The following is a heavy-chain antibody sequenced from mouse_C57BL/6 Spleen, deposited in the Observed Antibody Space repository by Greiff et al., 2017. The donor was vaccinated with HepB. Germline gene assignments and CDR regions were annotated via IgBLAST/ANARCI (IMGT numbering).Heavy chain of an antibody. V-gene: IGHV3-6*01. CDR2: ISYDGSN. J-gene: IGHJ4*01. CDR1: GYSITSGYY. Sequence: ESGPGLVKPSQSLSLTCSVTGYSITSGYYWNWIRQFPGNKLEWMGYISYDGSNNYNPSLKNRISITRDTSKNQFFLKLNSVTTEDTATYYCARDLGYDGGYYYAMDYWGQGTSVTVSS. D-gene: IGHD2-2*01. CDR3: ARDLGYDGGYYYAMDY.